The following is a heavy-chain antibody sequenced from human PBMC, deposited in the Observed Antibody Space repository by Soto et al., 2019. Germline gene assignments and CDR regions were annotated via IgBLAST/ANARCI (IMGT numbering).Heavy chain of an antibody. J-gene: IGHJ6*03. CDR3: AREVPGSYLPYYYYYMDV. CDR1: GFTFSSYW. CDR2: IKQDGSEK. V-gene: IGHV3-7*01. Sequence: EVQLVESGGGLVQPGGSLRLSCAASGFTFSSYWMSWVRQAPGKGLEWVANIKQDGSEKYYVDSVKGRFTISRDNAKNSLYLQMNSLRAEDTAVYYCAREVPGSYLPYYYYYMDVWGKGTTVTVSS. D-gene: IGHD3-10*01.